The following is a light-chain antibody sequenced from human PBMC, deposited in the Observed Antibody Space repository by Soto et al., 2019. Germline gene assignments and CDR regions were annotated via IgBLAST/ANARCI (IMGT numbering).Light chain of an antibody. J-gene: IGKJ1*01. CDR1: QGISNY. V-gene: IGKV1-27*01. CDR3: QKYNSAPRT. Sequence: DIQMTRAPSSLFASVGDRVTIACRASQGISNYLAWYQQKPGKVPKLLIYAASTLQSGVPSRFSGSGSGTDFTLTISSLQPEDVATYYCQKYNSAPRTFGQGTKVDIK. CDR2: AAS.